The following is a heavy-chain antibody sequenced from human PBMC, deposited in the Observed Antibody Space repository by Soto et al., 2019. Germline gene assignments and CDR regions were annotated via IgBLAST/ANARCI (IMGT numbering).Heavy chain of an antibody. J-gene: IGHJ4*02. CDR1: GSTFYRYD. CDR2: ISGSGGRI. D-gene: IGHD6-19*01. CDR3: VRRGSETGWYYDQ. Sequence: EVQLLESGGGLVQPGGSLRLSCAASGSTFYRYDMFWVRQTPRRGLEWVSFISGSGGRIEYGDFVRGRFTASRDNAEDTLSLQMNSLAFDDTGVYYCVRRGSETGWYYDQWGQGTLVAVSS. V-gene: IGHV3-23*02.